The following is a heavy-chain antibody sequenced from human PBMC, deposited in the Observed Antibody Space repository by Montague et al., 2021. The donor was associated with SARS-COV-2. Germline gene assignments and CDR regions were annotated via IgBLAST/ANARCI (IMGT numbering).Heavy chain of an antibody. D-gene: IGHD3-3*01. V-gene: IGHV4-31*03. CDR2: IYYSGST. CDR1: GGPISSGGYY. J-gene: IGHJ3*02. CDR3: ARAPTIFGVVISAFDI. Sequence: TLSLTCTVSGGPISSGGYYRSWIRQHPGKGLEWIGYIYYSGSTYYSPSLKSRVTISVDTSKNQFSLKLSSVTAADTAVYYCARAPTIFGVVISAFDIWGQGTMVTVSS.